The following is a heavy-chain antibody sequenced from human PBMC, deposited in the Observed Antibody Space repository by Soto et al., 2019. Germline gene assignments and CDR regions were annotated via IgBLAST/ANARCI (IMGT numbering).Heavy chain of an antibody. CDR3: GRDSSGYDVPDY. D-gene: IGHD3-22*01. J-gene: IGHJ4*02. CDR1: GFTFSSYG. Sequence: GGSLRLSCAASGFTFSSYGMHWVRQAPGKGLEWVAVIWYDGSNKYYADSVKGRFTISRDNSKNTLYLQMNSLRAEDTAVYYCGRDSSGYDVPDYWGQGTLVTVSS. CDR2: IWYDGSNK. V-gene: IGHV3-33*01.